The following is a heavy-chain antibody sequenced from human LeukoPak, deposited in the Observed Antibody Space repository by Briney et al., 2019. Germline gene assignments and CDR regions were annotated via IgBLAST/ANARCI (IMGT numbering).Heavy chain of an antibody. CDR1: GGSISSSSHY. D-gene: IGHD3-22*01. V-gene: IGHV4-39*07. Sequence: SETLSLTCTVSGGSISSSSHYWGWIRQPPGKGLEWIGRIHTSGSTNCNPSLKSRVTMSVDTSKNQFSLNLSSVTAADTAVYFCARDRYYYDSSGYRLLDYWGQGTLVTVSS. J-gene: IGHJ4*02. CDR3: ARDRYYYDSSGYRLLDY. CDR2: IHTSGST.